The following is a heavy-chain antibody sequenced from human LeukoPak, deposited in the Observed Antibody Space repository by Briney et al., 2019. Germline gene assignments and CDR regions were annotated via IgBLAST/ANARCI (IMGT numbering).Heavy chain of an antibody. J-gene: IGHJ5*02. CDR2: VYHTGST. V-gene: IGHV4-59*01. Sequence: SETLSLTCTVSGDSISSYYWSWIRQPPGKELEWIGYVYHTGSTNYNPSLKSRVTISVDTSKNEFSLKMTSVTAADTAVYYCARGFASGWYSRYDPWGQGTLVTVSS. CDR3: ARGFASGWYSRYDP. D-gene: IGHD6-19*01. CDR1: GDSISSYY.